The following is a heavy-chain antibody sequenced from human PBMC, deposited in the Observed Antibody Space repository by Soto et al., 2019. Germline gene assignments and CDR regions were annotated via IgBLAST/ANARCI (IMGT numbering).Heavy chain of an antibody. CDR2: RAYDGRTK. Sequence: QVQLVESGGGVVQPGRYLRLSCAASGFTFSRFAMIWVRQAPGKGIEWVAVRAYDGRTKYYADSVKGRFTISRENSKNALYLQMDSLRIEAQAVYYCARGVLRFFDYFGQGTLGTVSS. D-gene: IGHD3-16*01. CDR1: GFTFSRFA. CDR3: ARGVLRFFDY. J-gene: IGHJ4*02. V-gene: IGHV3-30*01.